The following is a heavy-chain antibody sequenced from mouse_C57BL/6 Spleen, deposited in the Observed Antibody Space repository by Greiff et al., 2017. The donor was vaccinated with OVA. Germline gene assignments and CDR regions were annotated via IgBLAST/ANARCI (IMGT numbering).Heavy chain of an antibody. Sequence: VQLQQSGAELVRPGTSVKVSCKASGYAFTDYLIEWVKQRPGQGLEWIGVIIPGSGGTNYNEKFKGKATLTADKSSSTAYMQLSSLTSEDSAVYFCARRYGYACGYFDVWGTGTTVTVSS. V-gene: IGHV1-54*01. CDR1: GYAFTDYL. CDR2: IIPGSGGT. D-gene: IGHD2-14*01. J-gene: IGHJ1*03. CDR3: ARRYGYACGYFDV.